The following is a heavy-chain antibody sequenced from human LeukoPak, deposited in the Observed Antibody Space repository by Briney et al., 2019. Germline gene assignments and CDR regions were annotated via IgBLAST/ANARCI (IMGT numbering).Heavy chain of an antibody. J-gene: IGHJ6*03. V-gene: IGHV1-2*02. CDR3: ARSTYGDGYYYMDV. D-gene: IGHD4-17*01. Sequence: ASVKVSCKASGYTFTGYYMHWVRQAPGQGLEWMGWINPNSGGTNYAQKFQGRVTMTRDTSISTAYMELSRLRSDDTAVYYCARSTYGDGYYYMDVWGKGTTVTVSS. CDR1: GYTFTGYY. CDR2: INPNSGGT.